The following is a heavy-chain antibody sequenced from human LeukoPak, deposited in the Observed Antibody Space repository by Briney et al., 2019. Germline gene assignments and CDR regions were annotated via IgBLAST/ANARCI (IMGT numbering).Heavy chain of an antibody. D-gene: IGHD3-3*01. Sequence: ASETLSLTCAVYGGSFSGYYWSWIRQPPGKGLEWIGEINHSGSTNYNPSLKSRVTISVDTSKNQFSLKLSSVTAADTAVYYCARGRVGDDFWSGYPFSDYWGQGTLVTVSS. J-gene: IGHJ4*02. CDR3: ARGRVGDDFWSGYPFSDY. CDR1: GGSFSGYY. V-gene: IGHV4-34*01. CDR2: INHSGST.